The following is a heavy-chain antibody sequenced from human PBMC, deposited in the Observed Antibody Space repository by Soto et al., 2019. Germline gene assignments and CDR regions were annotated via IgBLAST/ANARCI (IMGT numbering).Heavy chain of an antibody. CDR2: MYHSGST. CDR3: PRGPDY. Sequence: SQTLSVTRAVSGGSISSGGYSWSWIRQPPGKGLEWIGYMYHSGSTYYNPSLKSRVTISIDRSKNQFSLKLSSVTAADTAVDYCPRGPDYLGQGTVVTGSS. J-gene: IGHJ4*02. CDR1: GGSISSGGYS. D-gene: IGHD3-10*01. V-gene: IGHV4-30-2*01.